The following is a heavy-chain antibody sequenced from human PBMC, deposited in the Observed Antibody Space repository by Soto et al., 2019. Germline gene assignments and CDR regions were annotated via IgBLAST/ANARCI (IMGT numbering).Heavy chain of an antibody. CDR3: ATDPATNSGSYAFDY. J-gene: IGHJ4*02. CDR2: FDPEDGET. D-gene: IGHD1-26*01. Sequence: ASVKVSCKVSGYTLTELSMHWVRQAPGKGLEWMGGFDPEDGETIYAQKFQGRVTMTEDTSTDTAYMELSSLRSEDTAVYYCATDPATNSGSYAFDYWGQGTLVTVSS. V-gene: IGHV1-24*01. CDR1: GYTLTELS.